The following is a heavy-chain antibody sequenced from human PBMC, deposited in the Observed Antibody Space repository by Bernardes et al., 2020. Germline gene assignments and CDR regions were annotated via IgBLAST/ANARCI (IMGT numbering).Heavy chain of an antibody. CDR2: ISSSSSYI. CDR3: ASYDYIWGRWDYFDY. V-gene: IGHV3-21*01. CDR1: GFTFSSYS. D-gene: IGHD3-16*01. J-gene: IGHJ4*02. Sequence: SLRLSCAASGFTFSSYSMNWVRQAPGKGLEWVSSISSSSSYIYYADSVKGRFTISRDNAKNSLYLQMNSLRAEDTAVYYCASYDYIWGRWDYFDYWGQGTLVTVSS.